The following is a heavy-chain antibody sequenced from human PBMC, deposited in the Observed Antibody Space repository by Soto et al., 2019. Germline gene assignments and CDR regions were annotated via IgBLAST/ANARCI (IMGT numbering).Heavy chain of an antibody. CDR3: ARDRFEVYRLERWFDP. J-gene: IGHJ5*02. CDR1: GGSISSYY. CDR2: IYYSGST. D-gene: IGHD3-16*02. V-gene: IGHV4-59*01. Sequence: QVQLQESGPGLVKPSETLSLTCTVSGGSISSYYWSWIRQPPGKGLEWIGYIYYSGSTNYNPSLRSRVTRSVDTSKYQFSLKLSSVTAADTAVYYCARDRFEVYRLERWFDPWGQGTLVTVSS.